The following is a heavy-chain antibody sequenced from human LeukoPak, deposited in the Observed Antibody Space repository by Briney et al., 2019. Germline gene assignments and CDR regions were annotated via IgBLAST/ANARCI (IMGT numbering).Heavy chain of an antibody. CDR1: GFTVSDNY. Sequence: GGSLRLSCAASGFTVSDNYMTWVRQAPGKGLERVSLIYAAGGTCFADSVRGRFTISRDNSKNTVYLQMNNLGVDDTAVYYCGSSNLLTGYYFLNFWGQGTLVTVSS. J-gene: IGHJ4*02. V-gene: IGHV3-66*01. D-gene: IGHD3-9*01. CDR2: IYAAGGT. CDR3: GSSNLLTGYYFLNF.